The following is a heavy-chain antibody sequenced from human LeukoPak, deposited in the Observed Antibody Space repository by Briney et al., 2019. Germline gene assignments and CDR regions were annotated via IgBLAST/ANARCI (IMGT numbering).Heavy chain of an antibody. CDR2: FSSGAST. D-gene: IGHD3-22*01. V-gene: IGHV3-23*01. J-gene: IGHJ4*02. CDR1: GFTISSYA. Sequence: PGGSLRLSCAASGFTISSYAMSWVRQAPGKGLEWVSSFSSGASTDYADSVKGRSTISRDNPKNTAYLQMNSLRAEYTAVYYCAKQRVSNGYYYFDYWGQGTLVTVSS. CDR3: AKQRVSNGYYYFDY.